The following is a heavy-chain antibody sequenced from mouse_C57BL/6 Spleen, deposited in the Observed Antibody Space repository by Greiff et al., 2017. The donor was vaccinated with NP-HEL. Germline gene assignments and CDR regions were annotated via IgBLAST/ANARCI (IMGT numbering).Heavy chain of an antibody. V-gene: IGHV1-20*01. CDR1: GYSFTGYF. J-gene: IGHJ1*03. D-gene: IGHD4-1*01. CDR3: ARRGLGSYWYFDV. CDR2: INPYNGDT. Sequence: EVQLQQSGPELVKPGDSVKISCKASGYSFTGYFMNWVIQSHGKSLEWIGRINPYNGDTFYNQKFKGKATLTVDKSSSTAHMELRSLTSEDSAVYYCARRGLGSYWYFDVWGTGTTVTVSS.